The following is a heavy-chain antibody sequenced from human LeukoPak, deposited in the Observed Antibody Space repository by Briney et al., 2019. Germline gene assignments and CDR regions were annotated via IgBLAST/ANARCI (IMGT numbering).Heavy chain of an antibody. D-gene: IGHD6-6*01. CDR2: IYYSGST. J-gene: IGHJ6*02. V-gene: IGHV4-39*01. CDR3: ARHSTSKAARTTYYYYYGMDV. CDR1: SGSISSGDYY. Sequence: SETLSLTCTVSSGSISSGDYYWGWIRQPPGKGLEWIGSIYYSGSTYYNPSLKSRVTISVDTSKNQFSLKLSSVTAADTAVYYCARHSTSKAARTTYYYYYGMDVWGQGTTVTVSS.